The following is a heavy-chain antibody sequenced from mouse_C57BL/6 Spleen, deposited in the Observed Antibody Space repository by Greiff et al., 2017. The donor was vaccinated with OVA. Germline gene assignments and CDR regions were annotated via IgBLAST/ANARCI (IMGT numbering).Heavy chain of an antibody. CDR1: GYSFTDYN. CDR3: ARGKYYDYSYWYFDV. D-gene: IGHD2-4*01. Sequence: EVQLQQSGPELVKPGASVKISCKASGYSFTDYNMNWVKQSNGKSLEWIGVINPNYGTTSYTQKFKGKATLTVDQSSSTLYMQLHSLTSEDSAADDCARGKYYDYSYWYFDVWGTGTTVTVSS. CDR2: INPNYGTT. J-gene: IGHJ1*03. V-gene: IGHV1-39*01.